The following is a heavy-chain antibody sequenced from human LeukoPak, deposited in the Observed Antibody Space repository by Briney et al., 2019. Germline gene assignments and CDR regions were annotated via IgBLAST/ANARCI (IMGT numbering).Heavy chain of an antibody. D-gene: IGHD5-12*01. CDR1: GFTFSSYD. CDR3: ARVRKYSGYYSWYFDL. Sequence: GGTLRLSCAASGFTFSSYDMHWVRQAAGKGLEWVSAIGTAGDTYYPGSVKGRFTISRENAKNSLYLQMNSLRAGDTAVYYCARVRKYSGYYSWYFDLWGRGTLVTVSS. J-gene: IGHJ2*01. CDR2: IGTAGDT. V-gene: IGHV3-13*01.